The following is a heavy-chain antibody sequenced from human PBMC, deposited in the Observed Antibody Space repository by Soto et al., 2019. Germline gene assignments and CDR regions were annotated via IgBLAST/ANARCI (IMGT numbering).Heavy chain of an antibody. CDR1: GFTFSDYY. CDR2: ISSSGSTI. CDR3: ARIRYYDSGSSINWFDP. Sequence: GGSLRLSCAASGFTFSDYYMSWIRQAPGKGLEWVSYISSSGSTIYYADSVKGRFTISRDNAKNSLYLQMNSLRAEDTAVYYCARIRYYDSGSSINWFDPWGQGTLVTVS. V-gene: IGHV3-11*01. D-gene: IGHD3-10*01. J-gene: IGHJ5*02.